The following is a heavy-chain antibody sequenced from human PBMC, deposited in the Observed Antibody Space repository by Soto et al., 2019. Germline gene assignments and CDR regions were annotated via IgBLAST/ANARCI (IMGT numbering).Heavy chain of an antibody. J-gene: IGHJ5*02. V-gene: IGHV3-30*18. CDR3: EKGQSGETAMVTEWFDP. CDR1: GFTFSSYG. D-gene: IGHD5-18*01. Sequence: PGSSPRLSCAASGFTFSSYGMHWVLQAPGKGLEWVAVISYDGSHKYYAHSLQGRFTISRDNSKNPLYLQMKRRGAEETDVYYCEKGQSGETAMVTEWFDPWGQGTRVTVSS. CDR2: ISYDGSHK.